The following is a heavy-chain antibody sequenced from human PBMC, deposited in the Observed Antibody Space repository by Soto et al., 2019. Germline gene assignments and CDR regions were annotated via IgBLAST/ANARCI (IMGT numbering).Heavy chain of an antibody. CDR1: GFTFSSYA. V-gene: IGHV3-64*01. CDR3: ARDYVPAGDSGNWYFDL. J-gene: IGHJ2*01. CDR2: ISSNGGST. Sequence: EVQLVESGGGLVQPGGSLRLSCAASGFTFSSYAMHWVRQAPGKGLEYVSAISSNGGSTYYANSVKGRVTISRDNSKNTLYLQMGSLRAEDMAVYYCARDYVPAGDSGNWYFDLWGRGTLVTVSS. D-gene: IGHD4-17*01.